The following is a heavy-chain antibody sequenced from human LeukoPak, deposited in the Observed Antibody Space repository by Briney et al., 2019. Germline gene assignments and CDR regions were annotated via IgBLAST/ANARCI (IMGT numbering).Heavy chain of an antibody. Sequence: GRSLRLSCAASGFTFSSYSMNWVRQAPGKGLEWVSYISSSSSTIYYADSVKGRFTIARDNSRNTLSLQMNSLTAEDTAVYYCARQLGYCSEGNCYFDYWGQGTLVTVSS. J-gene: IGHJ4*03. CDR2: ISSSSSTI. CDR1: GFTFSSYS. V-gene: IGHV3-48*01. CDR3: ARQLGYCSEGNCYFDY. D-gene: IGHD2-15*01.